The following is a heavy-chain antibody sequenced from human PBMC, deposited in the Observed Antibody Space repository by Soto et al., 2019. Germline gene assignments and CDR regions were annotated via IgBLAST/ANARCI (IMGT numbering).Heavy chain of an antibody. Sequence: QVQLVESGGGVVQPGRSLRLSCAASGFTFSSYGMHWVRQAPGKGLEWVAIISHDGSNKYYADSVEGRFTFSRDNSKHTLYLQMNSLRPEDTAVYYCAKSPVVYYYYYGMDVWGQGTTVTVSS. CDR3: AKSPVVYYYYYGMDV. CDR2: ISHDGSNK. V-gene: IGHV3-30*18. J-gene: IGHJ6*02. CDR1: GFTFSSYG.